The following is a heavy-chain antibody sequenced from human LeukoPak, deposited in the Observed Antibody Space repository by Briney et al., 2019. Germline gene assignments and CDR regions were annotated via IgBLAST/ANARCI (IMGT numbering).Heavy chain of an antibody. CDR1: GFTFSNAW. Sequence: PGGSLRLSCAASGFTFSNAWMSSVRQAPRKGLEWVGRIKSKTDGGTTDYAAHVKGRFTISRDDSKNTLYLQMNSLKPEDTAVYYCTTEPYYSNYTLGVDYWGQGTLVTVSS. V-gene: IGHV3-15*01. J-gene: IGHJ4*02. D-gene: IGHD4-11*01. CDR2: IKSKTDGGTT. CDR3: TTEPYYSNYTLGVDY.